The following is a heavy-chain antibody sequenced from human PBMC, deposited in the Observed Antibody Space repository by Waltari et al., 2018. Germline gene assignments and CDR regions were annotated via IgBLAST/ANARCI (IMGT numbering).Heavy chain of an antibody. J-gene: IGHJ4*02. CDR3: ARRVYFDY. V-gene: IGHV4-34*01. Sequence: QVQLQQGGAGLLKPSETLSLTCAVYGGSFSGYYWSWIRQPPGQGLEWIGEIKHSGSTNYDPSLRRRVTISVDTSKNQFSLKLSSVTAADTAVYYCARRVYFDYWGQGTLVTVSS. CDR2: IKHSGST. CDR1: GGSFSGYY.